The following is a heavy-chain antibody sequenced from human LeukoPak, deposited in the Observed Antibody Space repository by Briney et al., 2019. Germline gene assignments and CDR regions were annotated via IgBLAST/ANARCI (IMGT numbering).Heavy chain of an antibody. V-gene: IGHV4-39*07. J-gene: IGHJ4*02. CDR1: GGSISSSTYY. CDR2: INHSGST. Sequence: PSETLSLTCTVSGGSISSSTYYWSWIRQPPGKGLEWIGEINHSGSTNYNPSLKSRVTISVDTSKNQFSLKLSSVTAADTAVYYCARVQAWGAGPYYFDYWGQGTLVTVSS. CDR3: ARVQAWGAGPYYFDY. D-gene: IGHD1-26*01.